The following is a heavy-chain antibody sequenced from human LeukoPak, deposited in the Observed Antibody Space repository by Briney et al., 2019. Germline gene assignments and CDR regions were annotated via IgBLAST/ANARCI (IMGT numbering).Heavy chain of an antibody. Sequence: SVKVSCKASGGTFSSYAISWVRQAPGQGLEWMGRIIPILGIANYAQKFQGRVTITADKSTSTAYMELSSLRSEDTAVYYCARAMGMVYWYFDLWGRSTLVTVSS. CDR2: IIPILGIA. V-gene: IGHV1-69*04. J-gene: IGHJ2*01. D-gene: IGHD2-8*01. CDR3: ARAMGMVYWYFDL. CDR1: GGTFSSYA.